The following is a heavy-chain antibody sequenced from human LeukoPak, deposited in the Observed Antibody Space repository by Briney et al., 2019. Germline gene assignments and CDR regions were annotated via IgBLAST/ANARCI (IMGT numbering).Heavy chain of an antibody. J-gene: IGHJ4*02. V-gene: IGHV4-61*01. Sequence: SETLSLTCTVSGGSISSGSYYWSWIRQPPGKGLEFIGYIYYSGSTNYNPSLKSRVTISVDTSKSQFSLKLTSVTAADTAVYYCARRRYTSGYLDYWGQGTLVTVSS. CDR3: ARRRYTSGYLDY. CDR2: IYYSGST. CDR1: GGSISSGSYY. D-gene: IGHD3-22*01.